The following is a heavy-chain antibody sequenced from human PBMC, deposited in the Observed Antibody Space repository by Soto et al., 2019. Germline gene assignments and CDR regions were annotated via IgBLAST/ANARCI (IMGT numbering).Heavy chain of an antibody. J-gene: IGHJ4*02. CDR2: ISGSGGST. CDR1: GGSFNGYY. D-gene: IGHD3-22*01. V-gene: IGHV3-11*04. Sequence: LSLTCAVYGGSFNGYYWSSIRQPPGKGLEWVSAISGSGGSTYYADSVKGRFTISRDNAKNSLYLQMNSLRAEDTAVYYCAREEDYYDSSGYYLPYFDYWGQGTLVTVSS. CDR3: AREEDYYDSSGYYLPYFDY.